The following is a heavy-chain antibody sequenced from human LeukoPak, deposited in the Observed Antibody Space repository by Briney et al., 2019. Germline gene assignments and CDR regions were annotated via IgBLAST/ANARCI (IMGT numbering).Heavy chain of an antibody. CDR3: ARDILTKQAYSGYDN. V-gene: IGHV3-30*03. Sequence: QPGRSLRLSCAASGFTFSSHGMHWVRQAPGKGLEWVAAISYDGSNKFYADSVKGRFTISRDNSKNTLYLQMNSLRDEDTAVYYCARDILTKQAYSGYDNWGQGTLVTVSS. D-gene: IGHD5-12*01. CDR1: GFTFSSHG. J-gene: IGHJ4*02. CDR2: ISYDGSNK.